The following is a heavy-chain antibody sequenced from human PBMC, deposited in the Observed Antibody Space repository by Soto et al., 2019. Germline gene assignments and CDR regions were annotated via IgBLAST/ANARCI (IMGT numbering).Heavy chain of an antibody. D-gene: IGHD2-15*01. Sequence: EVQLVESGGGLVQPGGSLKLSCAASGFTFSGTAIHWVRQASGKGLEWVGRIRSKANSYATAYAASVKGRFTISRDDSKNTAYLQMSSLKTEDTAVYYCTRHGGYCRGGSCFYGMDVWGQGTTVTVSS. CDR3: TRHGGYCRGGSCFYGMDV. V-gene: IGHV3-73*02. CDR2: IRSKANSYAT. J-gene: IGHJ6*02. CDR1: GFTFSGTA.